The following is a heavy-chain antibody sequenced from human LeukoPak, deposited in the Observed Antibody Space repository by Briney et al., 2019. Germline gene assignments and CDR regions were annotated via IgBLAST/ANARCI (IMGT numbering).Heavy chain of an antibody. CDR1: GFTFSSYG. CDR3: AKDYDSSGYYDY. CDR2: ISGGGGST. D-gene: IGHD3-22*01. J-gene: IGHJ4*02. Sequence: GGSLRLSCAASGFTFSSYGMSWVRQAPGKGLEWVSGISGGGGSTYYADSVKGRFTISRDNSKNTLYLQMNSLRAEDTAVYFCAKDYDSSGYYDYWGQGTLVTVSS. V-gene: IGHV3-23*01.